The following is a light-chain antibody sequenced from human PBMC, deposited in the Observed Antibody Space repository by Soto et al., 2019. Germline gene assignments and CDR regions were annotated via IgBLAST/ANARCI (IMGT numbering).Light chain of an antibody. J-gene: IGLJ1*01. CDR2: EVS. Sequence: QSVLTQPASVSGFPGQSITISCTGTSSDVGGYNYVSWYQQHPGRAPKLMIYEVSNRPSGFSNRFSGSKSGNTASLTISGLQAEDEADYYCSSYTSSSTLDAFGTGTKVTVL. CDR3: SSYTSSSTLDA. CDR1: SSDVGGYNY. V-gene: IGLV2-14*01.